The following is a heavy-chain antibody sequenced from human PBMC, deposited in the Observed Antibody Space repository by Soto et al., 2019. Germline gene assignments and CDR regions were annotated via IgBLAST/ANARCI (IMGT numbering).Heavy chain of an antibody. D-gene: IGHD2-21*02. V-gene: IGHV4-4*02. CDR3: ARLRTYDLMTAPDY. Sequence: QVQLQESGPGLVKPSGTLSLTCVVSGGSISSSNWWSWVRQPPGKGLEWIGEIYHSGRTNYNPSLKSRVSISLDKSKNQFSLKLSSVTAADTAVYYCARLRTYDLMTAPDYWGQGTLVTVSS. CDR2: IYHSGRT. J-gene: IGHJ4*02. CDR1: GGSISSSNW.